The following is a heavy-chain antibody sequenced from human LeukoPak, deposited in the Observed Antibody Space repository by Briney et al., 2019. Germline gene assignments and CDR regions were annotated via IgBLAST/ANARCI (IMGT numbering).Heavy chain of an antibody. CDR2: INSDQSNT. CDR3: ARHITVSYDASNL. CDR1: GFTFSSYA. J-gene: IGHJ3*01. Sequence: GGSLRLSCAASGFTFSSYAIHWVRQAPGKGLVWVSRINSDQSNTTYADSVKGRFTISRDNAKNTLYLQMNSLRAEDTAVYYCARHITVSYDASNLWGRGTMVTVSS. V-gene: IGHV3-74*01. D-gene: IGHD6-19*01.